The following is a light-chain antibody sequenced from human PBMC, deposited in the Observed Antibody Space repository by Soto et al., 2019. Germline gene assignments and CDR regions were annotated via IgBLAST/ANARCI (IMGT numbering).Light chain of an antibody. V-gene: IGLV2-11*01. CDR2: DVS. CDR1: SSDVGGYNY. Sequence: QSVLTQPRSVSGSPGQSVTISCTGTSSDVGGYNYVSGYQHHPGKAPKLLIYDVSRRPSGVPDRFSGSKSGNTASLAISGLQAEDEADYYCCSYAGSYTLVFGGGTKLTVL. J-gene: IGLJ3*02. CDR3: CSYAGSYTLV.